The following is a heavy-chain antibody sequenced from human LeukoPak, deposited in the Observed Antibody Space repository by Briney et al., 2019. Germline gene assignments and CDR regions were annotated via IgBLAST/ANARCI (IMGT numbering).Heavy chain of an antibody. Sequence: SETLSLTCTVSGGSISIYYWSWIRQPPGKGLEWIGYIYYSGSTNYNPSLKSRVTISVDTSKNQFSLKLSSVTAADTAVYYCARHKAQWLTTQGGVYFDYWGQGTLVTVSS. CDR1: GGSISIYY. CDR3: ARHKAQWLTTQGGVYFDY. J-gene: IGHJ4*02. CDR2: IYYSGST. D-gene: IGHD6-19*01. V-gene: IGHV4-59*08.